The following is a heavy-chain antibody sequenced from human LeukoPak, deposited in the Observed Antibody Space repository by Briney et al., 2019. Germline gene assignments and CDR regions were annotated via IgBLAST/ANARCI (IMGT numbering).Heavy chain of an antibody. CDR3: AKAIREMDY. Sequence: PGGSLRLSCAASGFTVSSNYMSWVRQAPGKGLEWVAVISYDGSNKYYADSVKGRFTISRDNSKNTLFLQMNSLRAEDTAVYYCAKAIREMDYWGQGTLVTVSS. CDR2: ISYDGSNK. D-gene: IGHD5-24*01. V-gene: IGHV3-30*18. CDR1: GFTVSSNY. J-gene: IGHJ4*02.